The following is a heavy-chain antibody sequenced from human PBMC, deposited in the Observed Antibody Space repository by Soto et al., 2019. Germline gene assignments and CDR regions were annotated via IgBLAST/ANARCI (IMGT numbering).Heavy chain of an antibody. D-gene: IGHD1-20*01. CDR2: IGSSGGDI. CDR3: ARDRQPGITRCFDP. V-gene: IGHV3-48*01. CDR1: GITFTCHS. Sequence: GALILPCLSHGITFTCHSMNWVRPPSGKGLVWLAVIGSSGGDISYAASVKGRFTISRDNAKNSLYLQLNSLRAEDTAMYYSARDRQPGITRCFDPWGQGALVSVS. J-gene: IGHJ5*02.